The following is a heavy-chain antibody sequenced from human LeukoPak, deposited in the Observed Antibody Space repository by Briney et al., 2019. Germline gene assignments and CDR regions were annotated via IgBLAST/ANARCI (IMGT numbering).Heavy chain of an antibody. CDR1: GDSVSSNTTA. V-gene: IGHV6-1*01. D-gene: IGHD5-24*01. CDR3: VRGGQGDGYSADEAFDF. CDR2: TYYRSKWYN. J-gene: IGHJ3*01. Sequence: SQTLPLTCAISGDSVSSNTTACNWIRQSPSRGLEWLGRTYYRSKWYNDYAISVKSRITINPDTSKNHFSLQLNSVTAEDTAVYYCVRGGQGDGYSADEAFDFWGQGTVVTVSS.